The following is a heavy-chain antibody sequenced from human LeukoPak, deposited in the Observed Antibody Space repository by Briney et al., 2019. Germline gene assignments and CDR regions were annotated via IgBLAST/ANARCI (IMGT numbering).Heavy chain of an antibody. CDR1: GGSISSYS. J-gene: IGHJ3*02. Sequence: SETLSLTCTVSGGSISSYSWSWIRQPPGKGLEWIAYIDYSWSTNYNPSLKSRLTISVDASKNQFSLTLSSVTAADTAVYYCARDRRRDLLHAFDIWGQGAMVTVS. CDR3: ARDRRRDLLHAFDI. CDR2: IDYSWST. D-gene: IGHD1-26*01. V-gene: IGHV4-59*01.